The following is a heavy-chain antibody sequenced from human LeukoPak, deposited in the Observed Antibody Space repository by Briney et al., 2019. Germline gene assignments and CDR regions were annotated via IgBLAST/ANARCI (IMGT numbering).Heavy chain of an antibody. CDR2: IKQDGSEK. J-gene: IGHJ3*02. Sequence: PGGSLRLSCAASGFIFSHYWMSWVRPAPGKGLEWVANIKQDGSEKYYVDSVKGRFTISRDNAKNSLYLQMNSLRAEDTAVYYCARYSRRAFDIWGQGTMVTVSS. CDR1: GFIFSHYW. CDR3: ARYSRRAFDI. D-gene: IGHD5-18*01. V-gene: IGHV3-7*03.